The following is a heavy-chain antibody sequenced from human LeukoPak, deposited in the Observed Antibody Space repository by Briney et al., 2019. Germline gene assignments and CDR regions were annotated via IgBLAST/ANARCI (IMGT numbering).Heavy chain of an antibody. D-gene: IGHD2-2*01. Sequence: GGSLRLSCAASGFTFSSYSMNWVRPAPGKGLEWGSYVRSSSSTIYYADSVKGRFTISRDNDKNSLYLQMNSLRDEHTAVYYCARGDTIVVVPAAKDYYYYYGMDVWGQGTTVTVSS. CDR2: VRSSSSTI. CDR3: ARGDTIVVVPAAKDYYYYYGMDV. V-gene: IGHV3-48*02. J-gene: IGHJ6*02. CDR1: GFTFSSYS.